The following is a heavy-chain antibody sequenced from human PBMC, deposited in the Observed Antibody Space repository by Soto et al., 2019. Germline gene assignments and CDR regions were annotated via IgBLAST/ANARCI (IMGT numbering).Heavy chain of an antibody. CDR1: GFTFSSYA. V-gene: IGHV3-23*01. CDR3: AKDEFYDFWSGYHDYYYGMDV. J-gene: IGHJ6*02. CDR2: ISGSGGST. Sequence: GGSLRLSCAASGFTFSSYAMSWVRQAPGKGLEWVSAISGSGGSTYYADSVKGRFTISRDNSKNTLYLQMNSLRAEDTAVYYCAKDEFYDFWSGYHDYYYGMDVWGQGTTVTVSS. D-gene: IGHD3-3*01.